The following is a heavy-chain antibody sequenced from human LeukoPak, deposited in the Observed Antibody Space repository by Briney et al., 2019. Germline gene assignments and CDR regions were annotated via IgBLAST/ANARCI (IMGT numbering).Heavy chain of an antibody. CDR3: AKNSILTGYPNYYYYYMDV. Sequence: GGSLRLSCAASGFTFSSYGMSWVRQAPGKGLEWVAFIRYDGSNKYYADSVKGRFTISRDNSKNTLYLQMNSLRAEDTAVYYCAKNSILTGYPNYYYYYMDVWGKGTTVTISS. D-gene: IGHD3-9*01. CDR1: GFTFSSYG. CDR2: IRYDGSNK. V-gene: IGHV3-30*02. J-gene: IGHJ6*03.